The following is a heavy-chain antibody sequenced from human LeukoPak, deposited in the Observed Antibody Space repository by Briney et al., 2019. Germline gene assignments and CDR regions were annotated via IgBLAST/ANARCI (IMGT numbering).Heavy chain of an antibody. J-gene: IGHJ6*03. CDR2: IYYSGST. CDR1: GGLISSYY. V-gene: IGHV4-59*12. CDR3: ARDSSTYYYMDV. Sequence: SETLSLTCTVSGGLISSYYWSWIRQPPGKGLEWIGYIYYSGSTNYNPSLKSRVTISVDTSKNQFSLKLSSVTAADTAVYYCARDSSTYYYMDVWGKGTTVTVSS.